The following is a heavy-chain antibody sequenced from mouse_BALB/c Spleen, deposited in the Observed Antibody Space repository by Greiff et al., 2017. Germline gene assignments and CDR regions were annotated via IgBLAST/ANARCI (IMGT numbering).Heavy chain of an antibody. Sequence: QVQLVESGPGLVAPSQSLSITCTVSGFSLTSYGVHWVRQPPGKGLEWLGVIWAGGSTNYNSALMSRLSISKDNSKSQVFLKMNSLQTDDTAMYYCARDNYGNYGGFAYWGQGTLVTVSA. CDR1: GFSLTSYG. V-gene: IGHV2-9*02. J-gene: IGHJ3*01. CDR2: IWAGGST. D-gene: IGHD2-1*01. CDR3: ARDNYGNYGGFAY.